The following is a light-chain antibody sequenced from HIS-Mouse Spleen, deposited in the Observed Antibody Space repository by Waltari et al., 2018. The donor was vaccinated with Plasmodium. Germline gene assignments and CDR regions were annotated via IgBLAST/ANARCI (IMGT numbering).Light chain of an antibody. V-gene: IGLV3-10*01. CDR3: YSTDSSGNHRV. Sequence: SYELTQPPSVSVSPGQTARITCPGDALPKKYAYWYQQKSGQAPVLVIYEDSKRPSGIPGRFSGASTGTMATWAMSGAQGDEEAYYYCYSTDSSGNHRVFGGGTNLAVL. J-gene: IGLJ3*02. CDR2: EDS. CDR1: ALPKKY.